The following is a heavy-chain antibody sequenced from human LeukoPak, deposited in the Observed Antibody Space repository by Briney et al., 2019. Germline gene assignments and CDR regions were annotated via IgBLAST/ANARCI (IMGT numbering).Heavy chain of an antibody. CDR1: GFIVSSHY. Sequence: PGGSLRLSCAASGFIVSSHYMTWVRQAPGKGPEWVSVIYSDGSTYYADSMKGRFTISRDNSKNTLYLQMSSLRVEDTGVYYCARGRLGSSRGSYWEAFDIWGQGTMVTVSS. J-gene: IGHJ3*02. D-gene: IGHD3-16*01. CDR2: IYSDGST. V-gene: IGHV3-53*01. CDR3: ARGRLGSSRGSYWEAFDI.